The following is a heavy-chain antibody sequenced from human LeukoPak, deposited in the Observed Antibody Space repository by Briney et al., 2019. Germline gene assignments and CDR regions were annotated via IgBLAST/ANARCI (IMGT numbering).Heavy chain of an antibody. D-gene: IGHD6-6*01. CDR1: GFTFSNYW. CDR3: ARIGYSSSSFDY. Sequence: GGSLRLSCAASGFTFSNYWMSWVRQAPGKGLEWVANIKQDGSDKDYVESLKGRFAISRDNAEKSVYLQMNSLRVEDTAVYYCARIGYSSSSFDYWGQGTLVTVSS. V-gene: IGHV3-7*01. J-gene: IGHJ4*02. CDR2: IKQDGSDK.